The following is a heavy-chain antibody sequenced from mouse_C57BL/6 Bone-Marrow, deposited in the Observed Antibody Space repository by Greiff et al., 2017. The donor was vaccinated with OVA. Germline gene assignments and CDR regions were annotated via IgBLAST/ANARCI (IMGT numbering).Heavy chain of an antibody. Sequence: EVQLQQSGPELVKPGASVKIPCKASGYTFTDYNMDWVKQSHGKSLEWIGDINPNNGGTIYNQKFKGKATLTVDKSSSTAYMELRSLTSEDTAVYDCARSGGNYFYYALDYWGQGTSVTVSS. V-gene: IGHV1-18*01. D-gene: IGHD2-1*01. CDR3: ARSGGNYFYYALDY. CDR2: INPNNGGT. J-gene: IGHJ4*01. CDR1: GYTFTDYN.